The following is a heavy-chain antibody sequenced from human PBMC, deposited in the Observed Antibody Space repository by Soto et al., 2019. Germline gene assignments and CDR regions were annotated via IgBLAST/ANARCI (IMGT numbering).Heavy chain of an antibody. CDR1: GFTFSTYG. J-gene: IGHJ4*02. CDR2: ISFDGNIQ. V-gene: IGHV3-30*18. Sequence: QVQLVESGGGVVQRGRSLRLSCAASGFTFSTYGMHWVRQAPGKGLEWVAVISFDGNIQYYADSVKGRFTISRDNSKNTLYLQMDSLRAEDTAVYYCAKVSEGSMITFGGVIAYWGQGTLVTVSS. CDR3: AKVSEGSMITFGGVIAY. D-gene: IGHD3-16*02.